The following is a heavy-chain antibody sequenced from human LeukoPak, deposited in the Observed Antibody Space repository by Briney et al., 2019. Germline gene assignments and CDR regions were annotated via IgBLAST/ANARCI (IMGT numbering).Heavy chain of an antibody. V-gene: IGHV4-59*01. D-gene: IGHD6-19*01. J-gene: IGHJ4*02. Sequence: SETLSLTCTVSGGSISSYYWSWIRQPPGKGLEWIGYIYYSGSTNYNPSLKSRVTISVDTSKNQFSLKLSSVTAADTAVYYCARATYSSGWGPSDYWGQGTLVTVSS. CDR1: GGSISSYY. CDR3: ARATYSSGWGPSDY. CDR2: IYYSGST.